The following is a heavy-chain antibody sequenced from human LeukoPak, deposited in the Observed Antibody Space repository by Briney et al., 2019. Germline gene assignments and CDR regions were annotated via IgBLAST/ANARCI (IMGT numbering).Heavy chain of an antibody. D-gene: IGHD5-18*01. J-gene: IGHJ5*02. CDR1: GFTFSSYS. Sequence: PGGSLRLSCAASGFTFSSYSMNWVRQAPGKGLEWVSYISSSSSTIYYADSVKGRFTISRDNAKNSLYLQMNSLRDEDTAVYYCARKVVSGLVSGYSYEFDPWGQGTLVTVSS. CDR3: ARKVVSGLVSGYSYEFDP. CDR2: ISSSSSTI. V-gene: IGHV3-48*02.